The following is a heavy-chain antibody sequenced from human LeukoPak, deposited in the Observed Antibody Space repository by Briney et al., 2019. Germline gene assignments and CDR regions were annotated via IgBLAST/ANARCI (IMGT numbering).Heavy chain of an antibody. Sequence: GGSLRLSCAASGFTFSSYWMHWVRQAPGKGLEWVANIKRDGSEKYYVDSVKGRFTISRDNAKNSLDLQMNSLRVEDTAVYHCARLGPASSGWPESFDYWGQGTLVTVSS. CDR1: GFTFSSYW. V-gene: IGHV3-7*03. CDR2: IKRDGSEK. CDR3: ARLGPASSGWPESFDY. J-gene: IGHJ4*02. D-gene: IGHD6-19*01.